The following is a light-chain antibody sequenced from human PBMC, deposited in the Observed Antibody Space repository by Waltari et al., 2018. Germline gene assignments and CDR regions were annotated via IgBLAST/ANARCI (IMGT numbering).Light chain of an antibody. V-gene: IGLV3-10*01. CDR3: YSSDSTGLRV. CDR1: EFPIKY. Sequence: SYEFTQPPSVSVSPGQTARITCSGHEFPIKYAYWFQQKSGQAPRLVIYEDTNRPSGIPERFSGSSSGTVATLTITGAQVDDEADYYCYSSDSTGLRVFGGGTTVVVL. CDR2: EDT. J-gene: IGLJ1*01.